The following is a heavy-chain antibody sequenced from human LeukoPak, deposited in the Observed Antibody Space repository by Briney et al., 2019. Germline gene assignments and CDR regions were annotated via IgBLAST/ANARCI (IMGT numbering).Heavy chain of an antibody. CDR2: ISYDGSNK. D-gene: IGHD2-15*01. V-gene: IGHV3-30*04. J-gene: IGHJ4*02. CDR1: GFTFSSYA. CDR3: ARGRFALGYCSGGSCYSHFDY. Sequence: PGGSLRLSCAASGFTFSSYAMHWVRQAPGKGLEWVAVISYDGSNKYYADSVKGRFTISRDNSKNTLYLQMNSLRAEDTAVYYCARGRFALGYCSGGSCYSHFDYWGQGTLATVSS.